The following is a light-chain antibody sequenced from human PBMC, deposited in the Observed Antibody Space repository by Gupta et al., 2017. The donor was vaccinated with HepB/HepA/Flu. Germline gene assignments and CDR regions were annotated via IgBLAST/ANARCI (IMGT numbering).Light chain of an antibody. Sequence: SALTQPRSVSGSPGQSFTISCTGTSSDVGGYNYVPWYQQHPGKALNLMIYDVSKRPSGVPDRFSGSKSGNTASLPISGRQAEDAADYFFFSDAGSYTVYWVFGG. CDR1: SSDVGGYNY. J-gene: IGLJ3*02. CDR2: DVS. V-gene: IGLV2-11*01. CDR3: FSDAGSYTVYWV.